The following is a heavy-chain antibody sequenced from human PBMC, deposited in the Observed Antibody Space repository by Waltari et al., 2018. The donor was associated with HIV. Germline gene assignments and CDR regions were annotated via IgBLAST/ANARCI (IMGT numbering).Heavy chain of an antibody. D-gene: IGHD1-1*01. V-gene: IGHV4-59*01. Sequence: QVRLQESRPGLVKPSETLSLTCTVSGGSLRTSYWNGIRQPPGKGLEFIGHIYYSESTNYNPSLKSRVTISLDTSKNQFSLRLTSVTAADTAIYYCARSGDGYNYSGAFDIWGQGTKVAVSS. CDR2: IYYSEST. CDR1: GGSLRTSY. J-gene: IGHJ3*02. CDR3: ARSGDGYNYSGAFDI.